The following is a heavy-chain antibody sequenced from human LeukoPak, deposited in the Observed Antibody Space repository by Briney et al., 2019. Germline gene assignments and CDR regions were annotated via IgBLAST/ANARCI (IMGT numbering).Heavy chain of an antibody. D-gene: IGHD1-26*01. V-gene: IGHV4-59*01. CDR2: IYYSGST. J-gene: IGHJ3*02. CDR3: ATSSGSNDAFDI. CDR1: GGSISSYY. Sequence: SETLSLTCTVSGGSISSYYWSWIRQPPGKGLEWIGYIYYSGSTNYNPSLKSRVTISVDTSKNQFPLKLSSVTAADTAVYYCATSSGSNDAFDIWGQGTMVTVSS.